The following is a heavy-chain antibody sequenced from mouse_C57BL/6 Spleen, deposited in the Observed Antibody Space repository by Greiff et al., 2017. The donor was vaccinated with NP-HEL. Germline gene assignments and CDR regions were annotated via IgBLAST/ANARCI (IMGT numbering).Heavy chain of an antibody. J-gene: IGHJ4*01. D-gene: IGHD1-1*01. Sequence: EVQLQESGPGLVKPSQSLSLTCSVTGYSITSGYYWNWIRQFPGNKLEWMGYISYDGSNNYNPSLKNRISITRDTSKNQFFLKLNSVTTEDTATYYCARDYYGSSFHYYAMDYWGQGTSVTVSS. CDR2: ISYDGSN. V-gene: IGHV3-6*01. CDR1: GYSITSGYY. CDR3: ARDYYGSSFHYYAMDY.